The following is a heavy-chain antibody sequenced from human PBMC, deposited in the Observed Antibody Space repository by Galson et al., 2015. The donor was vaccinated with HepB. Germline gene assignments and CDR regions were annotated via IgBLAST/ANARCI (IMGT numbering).Heavy chain of an antibody. CDR2: INHSGST. V-gene: IGHV4-34*01. CDR3: ARGQSRRDYVWGSYRKRANFDY. CDR1: GGSFSGYY. J-gene: IGHJ4*02. Sequence: SETLSLTCAVYGGSFSGYYWSWIRQPPGKGLEWIGEINHSGSTNYNPSLKSRVTISVGTSKNQFSLKLSSVTAADTAVYYCARGQSRRDYVWGSYRKRANFDYWGQGTLVTVSS. D-gene: IGHD3-16*02.